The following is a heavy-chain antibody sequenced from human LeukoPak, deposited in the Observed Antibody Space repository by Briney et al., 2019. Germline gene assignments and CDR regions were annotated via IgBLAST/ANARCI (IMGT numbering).Heavy chain of an antibody. D-gene: IGHD3-22*01. Sequence: SQTLSLTCTVSGGSVSSGDYCWNWIRQPPGKGLEWIGYIYYSGSTYYNPSLKSRVTMSVDTSKNQFSLKLSSVTAADTVVYYCARDSSGYQLDYWGQGTLVTVSS. CDR2: IYYSGST. CDR1: GGSVSSGDYC. V-gene: IGHV4-30-4*01. CDR3: ARDSSGYQLDY. J-gene: IGHJ4*02.